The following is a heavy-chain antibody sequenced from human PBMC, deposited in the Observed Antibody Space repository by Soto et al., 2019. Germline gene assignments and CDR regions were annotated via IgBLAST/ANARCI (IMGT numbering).Heavy chain of an antibody. J-gene: IGHJ3*02. CDR2: ISYDGSNK. CDR1: GFTFSSYG. D-gene: IGHD6-19*01. CDR3: AKDGGLVAGLGAFDI. V-gene: IGHV3-30*18. Sequence: QVQLVESGGGVVQPGRSLRLSCAASGFTFSSYGMHWVRQAPGKGLEWVAVISYDGSNKYYADSVKGRFTISRDNSKNTLYLRMNSLRAEDTAVYYCAKDGGLVAGLGAFDIWGQGTMVTVSS.